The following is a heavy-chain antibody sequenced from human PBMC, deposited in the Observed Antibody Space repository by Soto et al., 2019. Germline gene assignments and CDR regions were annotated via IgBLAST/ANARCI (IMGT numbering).Heavy chain of an antibody. Sequence: ASVKVSCKASGYTFTSYGIIWVRQAPGQGLEWMGWISAYNGNTNYAQKLQGRVTMTTDTSTSTAYMELRSLRSDDTAVYYCARDIVVVVAATLSDWFDPWGQGTLVTVSS. V-gene: IGHV1-18*01. CDR3: ARDIVVVVAATLSDWFDP. D-gene: IGHD2-15*01. CDR1: GYTFTSYG. J-gene: IGHJ5*02. CDR2: ISAYNGNT.